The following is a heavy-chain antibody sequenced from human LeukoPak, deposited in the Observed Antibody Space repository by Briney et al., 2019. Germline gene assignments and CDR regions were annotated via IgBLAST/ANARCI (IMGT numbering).Heavy chain of an antibody. V-gene: IGHV4-61*05. CDR2: IYDSGST. D-gene: IGHD3-22*01. Sequence: PSETLSLTCTVSGDSISSINYYWGWIRQPPGKGVEWIGYIYDSGSTNYNPSLKSRVTISVDTSKNQFSLKLSSVTAADTAVFYCASLTTADAFDIWGQGTMVTVSS. CDR3: ASLTTADAFDI. CDR1: GDSISSINYY. J-gene: IGHJ3*02.